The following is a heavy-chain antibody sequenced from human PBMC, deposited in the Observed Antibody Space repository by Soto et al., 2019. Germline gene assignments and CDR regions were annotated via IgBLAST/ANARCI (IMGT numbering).Heavy chain of an antibody. CDR3: PRRYGYSFDY. V-gene: IGHV4-59*08. CDR2: IYYSGST. CDR1: GGSISSYY. Sequence: QVQLQESGPGLVKPSETLSLTCSVSGGSISSYYWSWIRQPPGKGLEWIGYIYYSGSTNYNPSLKSRVTMSVDTPNNQSLLELRPMTDEDAEGYYCPRRYGYSFDYWGQGTLVTISS. J-gene: IGHJ4*02. D-gene: IGHD1-1*01.